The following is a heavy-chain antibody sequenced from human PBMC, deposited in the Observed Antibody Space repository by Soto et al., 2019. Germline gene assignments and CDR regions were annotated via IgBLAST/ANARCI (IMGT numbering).Heavy chain of an antibody. Sequence: EVQLLESGGGLVQPGGSLRLSCVASGFTFSRYVMSWVRQAPGKGLEWVSTINSNGDSTYYADSVKGRFTISRDNSRNSLYLQVNSLRAEDTAVYYWARFPDWDYWSRTSGLDYFEYWGQGALVTGSS. CDR3: ARFPDWDYWSRTSGLDYFEY. D-gene: IGHD2-2*01. V-gene: IGHV3-23*01. CDR2: INSNGDST. J-gene: IGHJ4*02. CDR1: GFTFSRYV.